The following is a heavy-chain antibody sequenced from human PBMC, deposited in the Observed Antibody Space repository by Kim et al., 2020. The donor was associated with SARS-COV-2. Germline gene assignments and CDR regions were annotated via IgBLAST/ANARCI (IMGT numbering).Heavy chain of an antibody. J-gene: IGHJ6*02. D-gene: IGHD3-10*01. CDR2: ISYDGSNK. CDR1: GFTFSSYG. V-gene: IGHV3-30*18. CDR3: AKDKKFKWFGELLYMVPYGVDV. Sequence: GGSLRLSCAASGFTFSSYGMHWVRQAPGKGLEWVAVISYDGSNKYYADSVKGRFTISRDNSKNTLYLQMNSLRAEDTAVYYCAKDKKFKWFGELLYMVPYGVDVWGQGPTVTVSS.